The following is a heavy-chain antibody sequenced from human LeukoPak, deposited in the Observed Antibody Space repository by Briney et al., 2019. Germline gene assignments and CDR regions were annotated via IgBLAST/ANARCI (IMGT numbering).Heavy chain of an antibody. J-gene: IGHJ4*02. CDR1: GFTLSSYA. V-gene: IGHV3-23*01. CDR3: AKDGGWLRFGRR. CDR2: ISGSGGST. Sequence: GGSLRLSCAASGFTLSSYAMSWGRQAPGKGLEWVSAISGSGGSTYYADSVKGRFTISRDNSKNTLYLQMNSLRAEDTAVYYCAKDGGWLRFGRRWGQGTLVTVSS. D-gene: IGHD5-12*01.